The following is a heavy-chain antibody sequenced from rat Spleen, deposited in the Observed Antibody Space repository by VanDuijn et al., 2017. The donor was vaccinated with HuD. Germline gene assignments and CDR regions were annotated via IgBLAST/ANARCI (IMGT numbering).Heavy chain of an antibody. V-gene: IGHV3-3*01. CDR3: ARYATGSWLMDA. CDR2: INSVGST. D-gene: IGHD5-1*01. J-gene: IGHJ4*01. CDR1: GYSITRSYR. Sequence: EVQLQESGPGLVKPSQSLSLTCSVTGYSITRSYRWNWIRKFPGNKLEWMGYINSVGSTNYNPSLKSRISITRDTSKNQFFLQLNSVTTEDTATYYCARYATGSWLMDAWGQGASVTVSS.